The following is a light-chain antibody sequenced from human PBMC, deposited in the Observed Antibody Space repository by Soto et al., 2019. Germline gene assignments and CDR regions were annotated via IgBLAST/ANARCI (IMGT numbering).Light chain of an antibody. CDR1: SSVVGGYNY. CDR3: CSYAGSYTWV. CDR2: DVS. Sequence: QSALTQPRSVSGSPGQSVTISCTGTSSVVGGYNYVSWYQQHPGKAPKLMIYDVSQRPSGVPDRFSGSKSGNTASLTVSGLQAEDEADYYCCSYAGSYTWVFGGGTKLTVL. V-gene: IGLV2-11*01. J-gene: IGLJ2*01.